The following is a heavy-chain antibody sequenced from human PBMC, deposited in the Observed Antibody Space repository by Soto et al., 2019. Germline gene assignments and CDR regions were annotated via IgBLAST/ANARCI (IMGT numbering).Heavy chain of an antibody. CDR2: ITWDGGST. V-gene: IGHV3-43*01. D-gene: IGHD5-12*01. Sequence: GGSLRLSCAASGFTFDEYTMHWVRQAPGKGLEWVSLITWDGGSTYYADSVKGRFTISRDNSRNSLYLQMNSLGTEDTALYYCAKDMANTYLPDDYWGQGTLVTVSS. CDR3: AKDMANTYLPDDY. CDR1: GFTFDEYT. J-gene: IGHJ4*02.